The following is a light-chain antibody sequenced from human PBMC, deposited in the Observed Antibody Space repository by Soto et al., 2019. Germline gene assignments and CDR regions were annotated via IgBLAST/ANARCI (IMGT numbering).Light chain of an antibody. Sequence: QSALTQPASVSGSPGQSITISCTGTSSDVGGYNYVSWYQQHPGKAPKLMIYDVSNRPSGVSNRFSGSKSGNTASLTISGLQAEDEANYYSSSYPSCSTLRVFGTWTKVPVL. V-gene: IGLV2-14*01. CDR3: SSYPSCSTLRV. J-gene: IGLJ1*01. CDR1: SSDVGGYNY. CDR2: DVS.